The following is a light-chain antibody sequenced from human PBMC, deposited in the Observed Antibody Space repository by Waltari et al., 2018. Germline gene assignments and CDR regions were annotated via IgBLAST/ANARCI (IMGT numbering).Light chain of an antibody. CDR1: QTINSW. J-gene: IGKJ1*01. CDR3: QQYDAYSQT. CDR2: RAS. V-gene: IGKV1-5*03. Sequence: DIRMTQSPSTLSASVGDRVTISCRASQTINSWLAWYQQKPGKAPKLLIYRASILQRGVPSRFSGSGSGTEFTLTISSLQPDDFATYYCQQYDAYSQTFGQGTTVEVK.